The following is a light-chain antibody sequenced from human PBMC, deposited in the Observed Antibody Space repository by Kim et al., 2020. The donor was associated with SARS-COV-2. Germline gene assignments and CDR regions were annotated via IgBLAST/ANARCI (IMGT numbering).Light chain of an antibody. Sequence: DIQMTQSPSTLSVSVGDRVTITCRASQSISSWLAWYQQKPGKAPKLLIYDASSLESGVPSRFSGSGSGTEFTLTISSLQPDDFATYYCQQYNSYSPRTFGQGTKVHIK. CDR2: DAS. CDR1: QSISSW. V-gene: IGKV1-5*01. J-gene: IGKJ1*01. CDR3: QQYNSYSPRT.